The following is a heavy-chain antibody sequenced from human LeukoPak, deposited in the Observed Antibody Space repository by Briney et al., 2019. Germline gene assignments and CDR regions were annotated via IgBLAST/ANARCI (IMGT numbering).Heavy chain of an antibody. D-gene: IGHD3-3*01. CDR2: IKQDGSEK. CDR1: GLTFSSYW. Sequence: GGFLRLSCAASGLTFSSYWMSWVRQAPGKGLEWVANIKQDGSEKYYVDSVKGRFTISRDNAKNSLYLQMNSLRAEDTAVYYCARRDFWSGNLDYWGQGTLVTVSS. V-gene: IGHV3-7*01. CDR3: ARRDFWSGNLDY. J-gene: IGHJ4*02.